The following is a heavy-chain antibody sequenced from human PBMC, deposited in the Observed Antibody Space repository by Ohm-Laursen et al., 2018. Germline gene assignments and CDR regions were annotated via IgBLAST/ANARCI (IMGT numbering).Heavy chain of an antibody. CDR1: GFNFNIYW. CDR3: ARDGGYGGSLDY. Sequence: GSLRLSCSASGFNFNIYWMYWVRQAPGKGLVWVSRANPDGSTTSYPDSVKGRFTISRDNAKNTLYLQMNSLRAEDTAVYYCARDGGYGGSLDYWGQGTLVTVSS. V-gene: IGHV3-74*01. J-gene: IGHJ4*02. D-gene: IGHD4-23*01. CDR2: ANPDGSTT.